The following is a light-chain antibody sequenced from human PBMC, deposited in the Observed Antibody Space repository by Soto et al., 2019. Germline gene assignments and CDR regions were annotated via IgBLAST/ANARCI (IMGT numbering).Light chain of an antibody. CDR3: QQYKNWPPMYT. CDR2: GAS. CDR1: QSVGTN. J-gene: IGKJ2*01. Sequence: EIVMTQSPATLSVSPGERATLSCRASQSVGTNLGWYQQRPGQPPRLLIYGASARATGVPDRFSGSGSGTEFTLAISSLQSEDSAVYYCQQYKNWPPMYTFGQGTKLEIK. V-gene: IGKV3-15*01.